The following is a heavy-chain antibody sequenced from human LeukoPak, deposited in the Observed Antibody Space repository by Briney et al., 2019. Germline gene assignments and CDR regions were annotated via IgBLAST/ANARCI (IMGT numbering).Heavy chain of an antibody. CDR2: ITGSGGTI. J-gene: IGHJ4*02. Sequence: GGSLRLSCSASGFSFSSYEMNWVRQAPGKGLEWISYITGSGGTIYYADSVKGRFTISRDNAKNSLYLQMNSLRAEDTALYYCARDVSKWLAHFDYWGQGTLVTVSS. CDR1: GFSFSSYE. D-gene: IGHD6-19*01. CDR3: ARDVSKWLAHFDY. V-gene: IGHV3-48*03.